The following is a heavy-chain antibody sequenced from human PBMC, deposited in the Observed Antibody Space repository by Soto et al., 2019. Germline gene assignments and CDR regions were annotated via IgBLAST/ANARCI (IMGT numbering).Heavy chain of an antibody. V-gene: IGHV4-59*01. CDR2: IYCSGST. Sequence: QVQLQESGPGLVKPSETLSLTCTVSSGSIINYYWIWIRQPPGKGLEWIGFIYCSGSTNYNSFLKSRVTMSVDMSRQQLSLKLNSVPAADTAVYYWASRLTLATTTGEAFDLWGQGTMVTVSS. D-gene: IGHD4-17*01. CDR3: ASRLTLATTTGEAFDL. J-gene: IGHJ3*01. CDR1: SGSIINYY.